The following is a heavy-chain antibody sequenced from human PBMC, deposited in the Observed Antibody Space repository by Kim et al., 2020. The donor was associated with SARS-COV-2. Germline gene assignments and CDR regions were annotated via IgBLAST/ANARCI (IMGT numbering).Heavy chain of an antibody. V-gene: IGHV3-7*01. J-gene: IGHJ6*02. CDR3: ARPLALCSNGVCRYHYHSGLHV. Sequence: GGSLRLSCAASGFTFSNYWMNWVRPVPGKGLEWVANIKEDGREKYYVDSVQGRLTISRDNATDSLFLQMNGLSAECTAVYYCARPLALCSNGVCRYHYHSGLHVWGQGTTVTVSS. CDR2: IKEDGREK. D-gene: IGHD2-8*01. CDR1: GFTFSNYW.